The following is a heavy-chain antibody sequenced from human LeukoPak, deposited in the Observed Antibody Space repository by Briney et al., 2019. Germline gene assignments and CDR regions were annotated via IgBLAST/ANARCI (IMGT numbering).Heavy chain of an antibody. Sequence: ASVKVSCKASGYTFTSYYMHWVRQAPGQGLEWMGIINPSGGSTSYAQKFQGRVTMTRDTSTSTVYMELSSLRSEDTAVYYCATVEPRGSGYGEVFDYWGQGTLVTVSS. V-gene: IGHV1-46*01. D-gene: IGHD5-12*01. J-gene: IGHJ4*02. CDR3: ATVEPRGSGYGEVFDY. CDR2: INPSGGST. CDR1: GYTFTSYY.